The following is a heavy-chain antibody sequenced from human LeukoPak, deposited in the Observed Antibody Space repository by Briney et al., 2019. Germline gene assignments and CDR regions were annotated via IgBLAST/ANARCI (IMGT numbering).Heavy chain of an antibody. CDR1: GFTFSSAW. J-gene: IGHJ4*02. V-gene: IGHV3-30*18. D-gene: IGHD3-22*01. CDR2: ISHHGSNK. CDR3: AKDVYHYESSGYYDY. Sequence: GGSLRLSCAASGFTFSSAWMAWVRRAPGKGLEWVAVISHHGSNKYYADSVKGRFTISRDNSKNTVYLQMNSLRAEDTAVYYCAKDVYHYESSGYYDYWGQGTLVTVSS.